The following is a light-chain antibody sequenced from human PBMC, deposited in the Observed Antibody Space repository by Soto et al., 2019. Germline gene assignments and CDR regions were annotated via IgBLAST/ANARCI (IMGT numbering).Light chain of an antibody. CDR3: QQYAGPPTT. CDR1: QSVSIN. V-gene: IGKV3D-15*01. Sequence: EIVMTQSPGTLSVSAGERATLSCRASQSVSINLAWYQHKPGQAPRLLIYDASTRATGIPARFSGSGYGTEFNLTISRLEPEDFAVYVCQQYAGPPTTFGQGTRLEI. CDR2: DAS. J-gene: IGKJ5*01.